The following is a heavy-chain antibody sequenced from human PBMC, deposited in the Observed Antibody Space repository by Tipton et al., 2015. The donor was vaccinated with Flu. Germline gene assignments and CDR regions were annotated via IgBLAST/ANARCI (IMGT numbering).Heavy chain of an antibody. Sequence: TLSLTCSVSGDSIGIDYYWGWIRQPPGKGLEWLGNIHRSGNTYYNSSLKSRVTISVDNSKNQFSLRLVSMTAADTAVYYCARDGIAWDYYGMDVWGQGTTVTVSS. D-gene: IGHD1-26*01. CDR3: ARDGIAWDYYGMDV. V-gene: IGHV4-38-2*02. CDR1: GDSIGIDYY. CDR2: IHRSGNT. J-gene: IGHJ6*02.